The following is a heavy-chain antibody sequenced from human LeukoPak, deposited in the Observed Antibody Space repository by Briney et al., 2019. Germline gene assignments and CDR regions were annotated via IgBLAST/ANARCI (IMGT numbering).Heavy chain of an antibody. CDR1: GGTFSSYA. J-gene: IGHJ6*03. Sequence: SVKVSCKASGGTFSSYAISWVRQAPGQGLEWMGGIIPIFGTANYAQKFQGRVTITTDESTSTAYMELSSLRSEDTAVYYCAVVIGYYYYYMDVWGKGTTVTVCS. CDR2: IIPIFGTA. CDR3: AVVIGYYYYYMDV. D-gene: IGHD3-22*01. V-gene: IGHV1-69*05.